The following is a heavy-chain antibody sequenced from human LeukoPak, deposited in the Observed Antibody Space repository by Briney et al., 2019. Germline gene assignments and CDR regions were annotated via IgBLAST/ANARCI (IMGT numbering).Heavy chain of an antibody. CDR3: AKRSMVRGVIIKDAFDI. CDR1: GDSISSYY. D-gene: IGHD3-10*01. V-gene: IGHV4-59*12. Sequence: SETLSLTCTVSGDSISSYYWTWIRQPPGKGLEWIGEIYHSGSTNYNPSLKSRVTISVDKSKNQFSLKLSSVTAADTAVYYCAKRSMVRGVIIKDAFDIWGQGTMVTVSS. J-gene: IGHJ3*02. CDR2: IYHSGST.